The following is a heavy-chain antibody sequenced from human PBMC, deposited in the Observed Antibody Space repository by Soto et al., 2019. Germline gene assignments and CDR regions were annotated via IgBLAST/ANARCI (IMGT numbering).Heavy chain of an antibody. Sequence: EVQLVESGGGLVQPGGSLRLSCAASGVTFSSHWLHWVRQAPGKGLVWVSRINSAGSSIAYADSVKGRFTISRDNAKNSLYLQMDSLRADDTAVYYCTRGTQNSGTPQADWGQGTLVTVSS. CDR1: GVTFSSHW. J-gene: IGHJ4*02. V-gene: IGHV3-74*01. D-gene: IGHD6-19*01. CDR3: TRGTQNSGTPQAD. CDR2: INSAGSSI.